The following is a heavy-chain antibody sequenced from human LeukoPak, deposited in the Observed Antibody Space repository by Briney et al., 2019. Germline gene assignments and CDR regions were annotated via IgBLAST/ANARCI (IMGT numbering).Heavy chain of an antibody. D-gene: IGHD3-16*02. CDR3: ARGLRSDY. Sequence: ASVKVSCKASRYIFSNYDINWVRQAPGHPLEWMGWMNPNSGRRVYAQKFQDRVTMTRNSSINTAYMELTSLRSDDRAVYYCARGLRSDYWGQGTLVTVSS. V-gene: IGHV1-8*01. J-gene: IGHJ4*02. CDR2: MNPNSGRR. CDR1: RYIFSNYD.